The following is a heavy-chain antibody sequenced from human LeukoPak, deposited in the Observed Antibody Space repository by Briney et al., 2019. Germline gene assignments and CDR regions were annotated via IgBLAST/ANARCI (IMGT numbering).Heavy chain of an antibody. CDR3: ARTLTIAAAGGPVDY. D-gene: IGHD6-13*01. V-gene: IGHV1-18*01. J-gene: IGHJ4*02. Sequence: ASVKVSCKASGYTFTSYGISWVRQAPGQGLEWMGWISAYNGNTNYAQKLQGRVTMTTDTSTSTAYMELRSLRSDDTAVYYCARTLTIAAAGGPVDYWGQGTLVTVSS. CDR1: GYTFTSYG. CDR2: ISAYNGNT.